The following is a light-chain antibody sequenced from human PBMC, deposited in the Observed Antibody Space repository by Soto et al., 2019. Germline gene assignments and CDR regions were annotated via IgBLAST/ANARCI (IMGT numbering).Light chain of an antibody. CDR2: GAS. CDR3: QQYDNRSPLT. J-gene: IGKJ4*01. Sequence: EIVMTQSPATLSVSPGEGATLSCRASQSVSNNLAWYQQKPGQAPRLLIYGASTRATGVPAKFSGSGSGTEFTLTISSLQTEDFGVYYCQQYDNRSPLTFGGGTKVDIK. V-gene: IGKV3-15*01. CDR1: QSVSNN.